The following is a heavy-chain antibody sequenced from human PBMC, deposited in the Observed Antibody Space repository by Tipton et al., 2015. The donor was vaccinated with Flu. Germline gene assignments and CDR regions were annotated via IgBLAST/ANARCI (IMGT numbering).Heavy chain of an antibody. CDR2: ISYDGSNK. J-gene: IGHJ6*02. Sequence: SLRLSCAASGFTFSSYGMHWVRQAPGKGLEWVAVISYDGSNKYYADSVKGRFTISRDNSKNPLYLQMNSLRAEDTAVYYCAKDLLYDFWSGYYYYGMDVWGQGTTVTVSS. CDR3: AKDLLYDFWSGYYYYGMDV. D-gene: IGHD3-3*01. CDR1: GFTFSSYG. V-gene: IGHV3-30*18.